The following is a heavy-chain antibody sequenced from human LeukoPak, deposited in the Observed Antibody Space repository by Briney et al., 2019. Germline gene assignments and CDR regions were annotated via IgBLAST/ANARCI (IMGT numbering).Heavy chain of an antibody. J-gene: IGHJ4*02. CDR1: GLTFSRYS. V-gene: IGHV3-48*02. CDR2: INSGSTTI. CDR3: ARDRHSTGWYYSDY. Sequence: GGSLRLSCAASGLTFSRYSMNWVRQTPGKGLEWVSYINSGSTTIYYADSVKGRFTISRDNAKNSLYLQMNSLRDEDTAVYYCARDRHSTGWYYSDYWGQGTLVTVSS. D-gene: IGHD6-19*01.